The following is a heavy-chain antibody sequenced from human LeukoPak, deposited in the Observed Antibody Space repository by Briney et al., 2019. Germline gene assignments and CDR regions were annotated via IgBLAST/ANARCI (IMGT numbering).Heavy chain of an antibody. J-gene: IGHJ3*02. CDR1: GDSVSSDNW. CDR3: AKHHYDHDAFDI. CDR2: IYHSGAT. Sequence: SGTLSLTCAVSGDSVSSDNWWSWVRQPPGKGLEWIGEIYHSGATNYKSSLKSRVTISVDTSKNQFSLKLSSVTAADTAVYYCAKHHYDHDAFDIWGQGTMVTVSS. V-gene: IGHV4-4*02. D-gene: IGHD3-22*01.